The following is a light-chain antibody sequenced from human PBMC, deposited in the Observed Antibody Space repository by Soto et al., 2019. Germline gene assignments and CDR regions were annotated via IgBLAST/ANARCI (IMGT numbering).Light chain of an antibody. V-gene: IGLV2-11*01. CDR2: DVS. J-gene: IGLJ2*01. CDR3: CSYAGSYVV. Sequence: QSALTQPRSVSGSPGQSVTISCTGTSSDVGGYNYVSWYQQHPGKAPNLMIYDVSKRPSGVPDRFSGSKSGNTASLTISGLQAEDEADYYSCSYAGSYVVFGGGTKVTVL. CDR1: SSDVGGYNY.